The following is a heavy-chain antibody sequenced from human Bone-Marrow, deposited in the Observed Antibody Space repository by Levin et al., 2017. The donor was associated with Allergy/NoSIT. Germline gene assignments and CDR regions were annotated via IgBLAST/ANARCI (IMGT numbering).Heavy chain of an antibody. CDR3: ARAKVPLHIRYCTGGVCRRYYYYYYYMDV. CDR2: ISSSGSTI. CDR1: GFTFSSYE. J-gene: IGHJ6*03. Sequence: GGSLRLSCAASGFTFSSYEMNWVRQAPGKGLEWVSYISSSGSTIYYADSVKGRFTISRDNAKNSLYLQMNSLRAEDTAVYYCARAKVPLHIRYCTGGVCRRYYYYYYYMDVWGKGTTVTVSS. V-gene: IGHV3-48*03. D-gene: IGHD2-8*02.